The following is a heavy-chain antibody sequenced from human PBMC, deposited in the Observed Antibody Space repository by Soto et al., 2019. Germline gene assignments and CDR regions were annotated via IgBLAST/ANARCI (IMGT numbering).Heavy chain of an antibody. CDR3: AREGDGSRWFNYFDY. Sequence: EMQLVESGGGLVQPGGSLRLACAASGFTFSRDSMNWVRQAPGKGLEWVSYMSSGGSTIYYADSVKGRFIISRDNAKNSLYLQMNSLRAEDTAVYYCAREGDGSRWFNYFDYWGQGTQVTVSS. CDR2: MSSGGSTI. J-gene: IGHJ4*02. CDR1: GFTFSRDS. V-gene: IGHV3-48*01. D-gene: IGHD6-13*01.